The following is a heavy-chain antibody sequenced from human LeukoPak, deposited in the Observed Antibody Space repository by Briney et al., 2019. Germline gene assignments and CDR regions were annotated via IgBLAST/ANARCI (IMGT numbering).Heavy chain of an antibody. CDR3: ARVGYDYVWGSYRDAFDI. V-gene: IGHV4-59*01. J-gene: IGHJ3*02. CDR2: IYYSGST. D-gene: IGHD3-16*02. CDR1: GGSFSGYY. Sequence: PSETLSLTCAVYGGSFSGYYWSWIRQPPGKGLEWIGYIYYSGSTNYNPSLKSRVTISVDTSKNQFSLKLSSVTAADTAVYYCARVGYDYVWGSYRDAFDIWGQGTMVTVSS.